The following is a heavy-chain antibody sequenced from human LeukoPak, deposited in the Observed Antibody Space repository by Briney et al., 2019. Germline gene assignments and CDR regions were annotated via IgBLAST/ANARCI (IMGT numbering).Heavy chain of an antibody. CDR3: ARVYYYDSSGYRVYYYMDV. Sequence: SETLSLTCTVSGGSISSGSYYWSWIRQPAGKGLEWIGRFYTSGSTNYNPSLKSRVTISVDTSKNQFSLKLSSVTAADTAVYYCARVYYYDSSGYRVYYYMDVWGKGTTVTVSS. J-gene: IGHJ6*03. CDR1: GGSISSGSYY. CDR2: FYTSGST. V-gene: IGHV4-61*02. D-gene: IGHD3-22*01.